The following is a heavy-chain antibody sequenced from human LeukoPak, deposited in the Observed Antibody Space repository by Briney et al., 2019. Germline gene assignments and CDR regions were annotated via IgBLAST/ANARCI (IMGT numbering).Heavy chain of an antibody. CDR2: ILYDGSNK. CDR1: GFTFSSYG. D-gene: IGHD2-15*01. V-gene: IGHV3-33*06. J-gene: IGHJ4*02. CDR3: AKDKVAATPYYFDY. Sequence: PGGSLRLSCAASGFTFSSYGMHWVRQAPGKGLEWVAVILYDGSNKYYADSLKGRFTISRANSKNTLYLQMNSLRAEDTAVYYCAKDKVAATPYYFDYWGQGTLVTVSS.